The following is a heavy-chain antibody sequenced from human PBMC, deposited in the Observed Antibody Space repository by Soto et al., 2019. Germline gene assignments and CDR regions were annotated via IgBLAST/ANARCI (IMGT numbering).Heavy chain of an antibody. J-gene: IGHJ4*02. CDR2: ISGSGGTA. D-gene: IGHD1-1*01. CDR3: ANVPLTTGWYFEY. Sequence: EVQVSESGGGLVQPGGSLRLSCVASGFTFSTYPMTWVRQVPGKGLEWVSGISGSGGTAYYADSVKGRFTISRDNSRNMLYLQMDSLRAEDTAVYYCANVPLTTGWYFEYRGQGTLVTVSS. CDR1: GFTFSTYP. V-gene: IGHV3-23*01.